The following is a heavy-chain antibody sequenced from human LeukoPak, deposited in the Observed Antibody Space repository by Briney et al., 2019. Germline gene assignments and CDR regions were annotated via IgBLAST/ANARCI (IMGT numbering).Heavy chain of an antibody. CDR1: GFTFSNFE. V-gene: IGHV3-48*03. Sequence: GGSLRLSCAASGFTFSNFEMNWVRQAPGKGLEWISYISTSGASTYYADSVKGRFTVSRDNAKNSMYLRMDTLRAEDTAVYYCARERGYNYGYSGYYDQWGQGIRVTVSS. D-gene: IGHD5-18*01. J-gene: IGHJ4*02. CDR2: ISTSGAST. CDR3: ARERGYNYGYSGYYDQ.